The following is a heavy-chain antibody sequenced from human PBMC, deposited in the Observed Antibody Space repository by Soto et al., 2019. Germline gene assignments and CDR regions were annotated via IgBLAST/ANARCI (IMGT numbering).Heavy chain of an antibody. D-gene: IGHD5-12*01. J-gene: IGHJ4*02. V-gene: IGHV4-34*01. CDR3: AREGYSGYDYYNDY. CDR1: GGSFSGYY. CDR2: INHSGST. Sequence: PSETLSLTCAVYGGSFSGYYWSWIRQPPGKGLEWIGEINHSGSTNYNPSLKSRVTISVDTSKNQFSLKLSSVTAADTAVYYCAREGYSGYDYYNDYWGQGTLVTVSS.